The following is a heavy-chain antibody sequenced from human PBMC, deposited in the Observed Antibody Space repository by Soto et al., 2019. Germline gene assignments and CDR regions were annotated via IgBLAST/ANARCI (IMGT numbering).Heavy chain of an antibody. CDR2: IYHSGST. CDR3: ARVPDR. D-gene: IGHD2-2*01. V-gene: IGHV4-30-2*01. J-gene: IGHJ5*02. Sequence: SETLFLTCAFSGCSLSSGGYSWSWIRQPPGKGLEWIGYIYHSGSTYYNPSLKSRVTISVDRSKNQFSLKLSSVTAADTAVYYCARVPDRWGQGTLVTVSS. CDR1: GCSLSSGGYS.